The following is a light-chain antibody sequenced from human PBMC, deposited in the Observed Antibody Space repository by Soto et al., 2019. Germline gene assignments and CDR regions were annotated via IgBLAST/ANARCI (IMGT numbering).Light chain of an antibody. CDR2: DDN. V-gene: IGLV1-51*01. J-gene: IGLJ1*01. Sequence: QSVLTQPPTVSAAPGHKVTISISGSSSNIGGNSVSWYQQVPGTATKLLICDDNKRPSGIPDRFSGSKSGTSATLGITGFQTGDEADYYCGSWDSSLSAYVFGTGTKVTV. CDR3: GSWDSSLSAYV. CDR1: SSNIGGNS.